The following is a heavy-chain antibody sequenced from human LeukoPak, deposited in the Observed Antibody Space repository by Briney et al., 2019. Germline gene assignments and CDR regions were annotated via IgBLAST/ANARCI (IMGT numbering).Heavy chain of an antibody. J-gene: IGHJ2*01. D-gene: IGHD2-15*01. CDR3: TSGLSGGFDL. CDR1: GDSVSSNTAA. CDR2: TYYRSKWYH. V-gene: IGHV6-1*01. Sequence: SQALSLTCDISGDSVSSNTAAWNWIRQSPSRDLEWLGRTYYRSKWYHDYAVSMKSRITINADTSKNQFSLQVNSVTPEDTAVYFCTSGLSGGFDLWGRGTLVTVSS.